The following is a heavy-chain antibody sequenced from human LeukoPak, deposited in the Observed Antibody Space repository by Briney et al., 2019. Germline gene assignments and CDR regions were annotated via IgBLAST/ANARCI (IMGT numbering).Heavy chain of an antibody. Sequence: GSSVKVSCKASGGTFSSYAISWVRQAPGQGLEWMGGIIPIFGTANYAQKFQGRVTITADKSTSTAYMELSSLRSEDTAVYYCARDEGIRNGSYSSPFDYWGQGTLVTVSS. CDR2: IIPIFGTA. J-gene: IGHJ4*02. V-gene: IGHV1-69*06. D-gene: IGHD1-26*01. CDR1: GGTFSSYA. CDR3: ARDEGIRNGSYSSPFDY.